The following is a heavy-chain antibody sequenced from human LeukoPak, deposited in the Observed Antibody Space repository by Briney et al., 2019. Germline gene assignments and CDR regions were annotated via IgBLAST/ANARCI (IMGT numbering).Heavy chain of an antibody. V-gene: IGHV3-21*01. J-gene: IGHJ4*02. CDR1: GFTFSSYA. D-gene: IGHD1-1*01. CDR3: ARDYNYAFDN. CDR2: ISGGSENS. Sequence: GGSLRLSCVASGFTFSSYAMTWVRQAPGKGLEWVSSISGGSENSHYADSVEGRFTISRDNAESSLYLQMNSLRVEDTAVYYCARDYNYAFDNWGQGTLVTVSS.